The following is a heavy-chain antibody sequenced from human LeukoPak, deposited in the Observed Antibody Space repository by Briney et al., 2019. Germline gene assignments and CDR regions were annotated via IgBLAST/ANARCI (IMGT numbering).Heavy chain of an antibody. Sequence: PGGSLRLSCAVSGFTFSSYAMRWVRQAPEKGLEWVSVIYSGGTTYYADSVKGRFTISRDNSKNTLYLQMNSLRVDDTAVYYCARFPYGDYVNAFDIWGRGTMVTVSS. CDR1: GFTFSSYA. CDR3: ARFPYGDYVNAFDI. J-gene: IGHJ3*02. CDR2: IYSGGTT. D-gene: IGHD4-17*01. V-gene: IGHV3-53*01.